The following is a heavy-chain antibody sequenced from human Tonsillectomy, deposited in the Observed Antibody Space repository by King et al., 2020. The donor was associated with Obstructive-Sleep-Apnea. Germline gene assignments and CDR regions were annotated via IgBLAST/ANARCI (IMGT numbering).Heavy chain of an antibody. V-gene: IGHV3-30*03. Sequence: HVQLVESGGGVVQPGRSLSLFRAASGIIFSSYGITWFMQTPGSGLVWVALLSYDGSNEYYADSVKGRFTISRDNSKKTLSLQMNSLRTEDTAVYYCTYFDHWGQGTLVTVSS. J-gene: IGHJ4*02. CDR1: GIIFSSYG. CDR2: LSYDGSNE. CDR3: TYFDH.